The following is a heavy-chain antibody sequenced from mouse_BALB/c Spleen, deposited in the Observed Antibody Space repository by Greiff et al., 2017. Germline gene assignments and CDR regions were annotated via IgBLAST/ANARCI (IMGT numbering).Heavy chain of an antibody. CDR1: GFSLTSYG. V-gene: IGHV2-9*02. CDR3: ARDRDYGSSYSYAMDY. D-gene: IGHD1-1*01. J-gene: IGHJ4*01. CDR2: IWAGGST. Sequence: VQLQQSGPGLVAPSQSLSITCTVSGFSLTSYGVHWVRQPPGKGLEWLGVIWAGGSTNYNSALLSRLSISKGNSKSQVFLKMNSLQTDDTAMYYCARDRDYGSSYSYAMDYWGQGTSVTVSS.